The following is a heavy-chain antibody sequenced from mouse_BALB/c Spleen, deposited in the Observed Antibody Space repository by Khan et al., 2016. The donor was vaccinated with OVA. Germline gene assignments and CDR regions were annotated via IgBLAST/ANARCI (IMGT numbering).Heavy chain of an antibody. V-gene: IGHV9-3-1*01. CDR2: INPYIGET. Sequence: QIQLVQSGPELKKPGETVKISCKATGYSFTNYVMNWVKQAPGKGLKWMGWINPYIGETIYSDAFKGRFAFHLETHASNAYLQVNHLKNDDTVTYCCARGNRDFDYWGQGTTLTVSS. CDR1: GYSFTNYV. J-gene: IGHJ2*01. D-gene: IGHD2-1*01. CDR3: ARGNRDFDY.